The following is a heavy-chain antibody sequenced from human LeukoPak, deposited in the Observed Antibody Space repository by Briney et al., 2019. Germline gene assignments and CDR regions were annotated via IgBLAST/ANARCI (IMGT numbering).Heavy chain of an antibody. CDR2: IYYSGST. D-gene: IGHD6-19*01. J-gene: IGHJ6*02. Sequence: SETLSLTCTVSNDSVSNGYYYWSWIRQPPGKGLEWIGNIYYSGSTNYNPSLRSRVTISIDTSKNQFSLKLSSMTAADTAMYFCARDPYSSAWQNYHGMDVWGQGTTVTVSS. V-gene: IGHV4-61*01. CDR3: ARDPYSSAWQNYHGMDV. CDR1: NDSVSNGYYY.